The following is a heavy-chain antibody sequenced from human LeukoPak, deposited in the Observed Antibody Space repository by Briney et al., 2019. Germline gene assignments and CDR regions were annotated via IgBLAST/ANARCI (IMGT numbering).Heavy chain of an antibody. CDR3: AKDRAMVVAATGWFDP. CDR2: ISGSGGSI. D-gene: IGHD2-15*01. Sequence: GGSLRLSCGASGVTFSNYAMSWVRQAPGKGLEWVSAISGSGGSIYYADSVKGRFTISRDNSKNTLYLQMNSLRAEDTAVYYCAKDRAMVVAATGWFDPWGQGTLVTVSS. V-gene: IGHV3-23*01. J-gene: IGHJ5*02. CDR1: GVTFSNYA.